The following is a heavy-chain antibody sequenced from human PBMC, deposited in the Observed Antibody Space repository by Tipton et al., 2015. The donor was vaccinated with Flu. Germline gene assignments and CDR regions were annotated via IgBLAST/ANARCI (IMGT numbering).Heavy chain of an antibody. J-gene: IGHJ4*02. CDR3: VRAVAAAGSY. CDR1: GFTFSSFW. Sequence: SLRLSCAASGFTFSSFWMIWVRQAPGEGLEWVANIKHDGSEKYYLDSVKGRFTVSRDNAKNSLYLQMNTLRAEDTAVYYCVRAVAAAGSYWGQGTLVTVSS. CDR2: IKHDGSEK. D-gene: IGHD6-13*01. V-gene: IGHV3-7*01.